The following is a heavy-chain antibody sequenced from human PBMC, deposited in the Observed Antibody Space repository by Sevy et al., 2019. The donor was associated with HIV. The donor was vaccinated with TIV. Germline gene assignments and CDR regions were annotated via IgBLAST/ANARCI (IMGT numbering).Heavy chain of an antibody. CDR3: ARDVSNGYGMDV. CDR2: INPNSGGT. V-gene: IGHV1-2*02. Sequence: ASVKVSCKASGYTFTGYYIHWVRQAPGQGLELMGWINPNSGGTNYAQKFQGRVTMTRDTSISTAYMELSRLRSDDTAVYYCARDVSNGYGMDVWGQRTTVTVSS. D-gene: IGHD4-4*01. CDR1: GYTFTGYY. J-gene: IGHJ6*02.